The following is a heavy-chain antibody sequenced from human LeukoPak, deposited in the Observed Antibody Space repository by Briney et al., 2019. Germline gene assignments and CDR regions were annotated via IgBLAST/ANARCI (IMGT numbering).Heavy chain of an antibody. J-gene: IGHJ3*02. V-gene: IGHV4-59*01. D-gene: IGHD4-17*01. CDR1: VGSFSASS. CDR2: ISYIGRT. CDR3: ARDLVTVTKGFDI. Sequence: NPSETLSFTCAVSVGSFSASSWSWIRQPPGKGLEWIGYISYIGRTNYNPSLKSRVTISIDTSKNQFSLKLTSVTAADTAVYYCARDLVTVTKGFDIWGQGTMVSVSS.